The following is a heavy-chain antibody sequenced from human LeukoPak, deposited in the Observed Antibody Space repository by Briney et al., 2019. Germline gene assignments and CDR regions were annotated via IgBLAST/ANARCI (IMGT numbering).Heavy chain of an antibody. D-gene: IGHD1-26*01. V-gene: IGHV3-20*04. Sequence: PGGSLRLSCAASGFTFDDYGMSWVRQAPGKGLDWVSGINWNGGSTGYADSVKGRFTISRDNAKNSLYLQMNSLRAEDTALYYCARGSGSYIFGAFDIWGQGTMVTVSS. CDR3: ARGSGSYIFGAFDI. CDR2: INWNGGST. CDR1: GFTFDDYG. J-gene: IGHJ3*02.